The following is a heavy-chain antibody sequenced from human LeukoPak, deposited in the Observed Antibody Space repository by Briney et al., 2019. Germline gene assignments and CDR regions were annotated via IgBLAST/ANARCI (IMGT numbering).Heavy chain of an antibody. CDR3: VRRGHTSSGWGDHDF. D-gene: IGHD6-19*01. CDR2: IGGSGDKT. Sequence: HPGGSLRLSCAASGFTFNRNAISWVRQAPGKGLEWVSTIGGSGDKTFYADSVKGRFTISRDNSKNMVHLQMNSLTGEDTALYYCVRRGHTSSGWGDHDFWGQGALVTVSS. J-gene: IGHJ4*02. CDR1: GFTFNRNA. V-gene: IGHV3-23*01.